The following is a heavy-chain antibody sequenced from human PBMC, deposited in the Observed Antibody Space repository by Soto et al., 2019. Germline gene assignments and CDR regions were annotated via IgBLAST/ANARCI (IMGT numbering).Heavy chain of an antibody. J-gene: IGHJ4*02. CDR1: GFTFDDYT. Sequence: GGSLRLSCAASGFTFDDYTMHWVRQAPGKGLEWVSLISWDGGSTYYADSVKGRFTISRYNSKNSLYLQMNSLRTEDTALYYCAKDIDPSYYGSGSYYWAGPDYWGQGTLVTVSS. V-gene: IGHV3-43*01. D-gene: IGHD3-10*01. CDR2: ISWDGGST. CDR3: AKDIDPSYYGSGSYYWAGPDY.